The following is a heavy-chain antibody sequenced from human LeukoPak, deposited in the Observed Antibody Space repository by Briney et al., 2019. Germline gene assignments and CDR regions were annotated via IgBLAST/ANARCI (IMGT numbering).Heavy chain of an antibody. J-gene: IGHJ4*02. CDR3: ARDSSGYQ. D-gene: IGHD3-22*01. CDR2: IKEDGSEK. Sequence: GGSLRLSCAAFGFTFSTCWMSWVRQAPGKGLEWVANIKEDGSEKYYGDSVKGRFTISRDNAKNSLYLQMNSLRAEDTAVYYCARDSSGYQWGQGTLVTVSS. V-gene: IGHV3-7*01. CDR1: GFTFSTCW.